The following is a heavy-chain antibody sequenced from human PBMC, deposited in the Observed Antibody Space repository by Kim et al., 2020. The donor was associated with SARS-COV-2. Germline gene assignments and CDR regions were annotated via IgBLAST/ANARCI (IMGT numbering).Heavy chain of an antibody. V-gene: IGHV3-53*01. CDR1: GFTVSSNY. D-gene: IGHD3-9*01. CDR2: IYSGGSK. CDR3: AREGLSPILTGYYAGSGGFEY. Sequence: GGSLRLSCAASGFTVSSNYMSWVRQAPGKGLEWVSVIYSGGSKYYADSVKGRCTISRDNTKNTLYLQMNSLRAEDTSVYYCAREGLSPILTGYYAGSGGFEYWGQGTLVTVSS. J-gene: IGHJ4*02.